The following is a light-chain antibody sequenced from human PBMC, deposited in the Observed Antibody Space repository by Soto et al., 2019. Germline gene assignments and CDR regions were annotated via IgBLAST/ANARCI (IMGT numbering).Light chain of an antibody. CDR1: TGAVTSGYY. V-gene: IGLV7-43*01. CDR3: LLYYGGAQV. CDR2: STG. J-gene: IGLJ2*01. Sequence: QTVVTQEPSLTVSPGGKVTLTCASSTGAVTSGYYPNWSQQKPGQAPRALIYSTGNKHSWTPARFSGSLLGGKAALTLSGVQPEDEAEYYCLLYYGGAQVFGGGTKLTVL.